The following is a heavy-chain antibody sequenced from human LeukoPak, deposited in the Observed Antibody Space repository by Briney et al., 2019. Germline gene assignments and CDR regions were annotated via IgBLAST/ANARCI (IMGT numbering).Heavy chain of an antibody. CDR2: IIPIFGTA. CDR3: ARSPPHYYDSSYFDY. Sequence: GASVKVSCKASGGTFSSYAISWVRQAPGQGLEWMGGIIPIFGTANYARKFQGRVTITADESTSTAYMELSSLRSEDTAVYYCARSPPHYYDSSYFDYWGQGTLVTVSS. V-gene: IGHV1-69*13. J-gene: IGHJ4*02. CDR1: GGTFSSYA. D-gene: IGHD3-22*01.